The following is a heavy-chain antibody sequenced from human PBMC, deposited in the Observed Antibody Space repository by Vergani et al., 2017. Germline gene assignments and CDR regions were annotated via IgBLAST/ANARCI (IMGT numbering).Heavy chain of an antibody. CDR1: GGTFSSYA. V-gene: IGHV1-69*06. J-gene: IGHJ5*02. Sequence: QVQLVQSGAEVKKPGSSVKVSCKASGGTFSSYAISWVRQAPGQGLEWMGGIIPIFGTANYAQKFQGRVTITADKSTSTAYMELSSLRSEDTAVYYCAGNIVVVPAAIYSWFDPWGQGTLVTVSS. CDR2: IIPIFGTA. CDR3: AGNIVVVPAAIYSWFDP. D-gene: IGHD2-2*02.